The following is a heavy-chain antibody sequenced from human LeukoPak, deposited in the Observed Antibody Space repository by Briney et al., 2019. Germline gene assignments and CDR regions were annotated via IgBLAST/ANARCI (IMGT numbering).Heavy chain of an antibody. J-gene: IGHJ4*02. D-gene: IGHD3-9*01. Sequence: GGSLRLSCAAAGFTFSNYAMGWVRQAPGKGLEWVSGISGSDYAYYTDSVKGRFTISRDNSKNTLYLQMNTLRAEDTAVYYCAKGVRYLDWWILDYWGQGTLVPVSS. CDR2: ISGSDYA. CDR1: GFTFSNYA. CDR3: AKGVRYLDWWILDY. V-gene: IGHV3-23*01.